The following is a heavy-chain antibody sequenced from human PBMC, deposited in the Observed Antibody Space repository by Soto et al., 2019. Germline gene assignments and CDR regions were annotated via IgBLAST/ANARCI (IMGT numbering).Heavy chain of an antibody. Sequence: EVQLLESGGGLVLPGGSLRLSCAASGFTFSTYAMNWVRQAPGKGLEWVSTISASGASTYYADSVKGRFTVSRDNSKNTLYLQMSSLRAEDTAIYYCVKDSDLYDSILYFDYWGQGTLVTVSS. CDR3: VKDSDLYDSILYFDY. CDR1: GFTFSTYA. CDR2: ISASGAST. D-gene: IGHD3-22*01. V-gene: IGHV3-23*01. J-gene: IGHJ4*02.